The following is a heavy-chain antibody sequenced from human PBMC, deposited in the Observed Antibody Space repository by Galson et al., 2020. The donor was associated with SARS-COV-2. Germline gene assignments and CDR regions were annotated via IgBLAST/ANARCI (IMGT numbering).Heavy chain of an antibody. CDR3: ARFHGGGYDPIRFYFDF. Sequence: SETLSLTCTVSGGSMGSYYWSWIRQPPGKGLEWIGYIYYSGSTNYNPSLKSRVTISVDTSKNQFSLRLSSVTDADTAIYYCARFHGGGYDPIRFYFDFWGQGTLVTVSS. CDR2: IYYSGST. CDR1: GGSMGSYY. V-gene: IGHV4-59*01. J-gene: IGHJ4*02. D-gene: IGHD5-12*01.